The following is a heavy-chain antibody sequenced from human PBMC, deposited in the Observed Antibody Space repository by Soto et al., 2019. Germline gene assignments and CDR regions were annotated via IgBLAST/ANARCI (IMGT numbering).Heavy chain of an antibody. D-gene: IGHD5-12*01. J-gene: IGHJ5*02. CDR1: GYTFTSYD. V-gene: IGHV1-8*01. CDR3: AREDGYNYGWFAP. CDR2: MNPNSGNT. Sequence: QLQLVQSGAEVKKPGASVKVSCKASGYTFTSYDINWVRQATGQGLEWMGWMNPNSGNTGYAQKFQGRVIMTRDTSISTAYTELSRLRSEDTAVYYCAREDGYNYGWFAPWGQGTLLTFSS.